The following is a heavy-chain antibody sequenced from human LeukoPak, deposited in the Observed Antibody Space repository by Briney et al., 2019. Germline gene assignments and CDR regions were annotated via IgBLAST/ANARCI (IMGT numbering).Heavy chain of an antibody. CDR2: ISYDGSNK. Sequence: EGSLRLSCAASGFTFSNYGMHWVRQAPGKGLEWVAVISYDGSNKYYADSVKGRFTISRDNSKNTLYLQMNSLRAEDTAVYYCAKEWSMIEDYYFDYWGQGTLVTVSS. CDR3: AKEWSMIEDYYFDY. V-gene: IGHV3-30*18. D-gene: IGHD3-22*01. J-gene: IGHJ4*02. CDR1: GFTFSNYG.